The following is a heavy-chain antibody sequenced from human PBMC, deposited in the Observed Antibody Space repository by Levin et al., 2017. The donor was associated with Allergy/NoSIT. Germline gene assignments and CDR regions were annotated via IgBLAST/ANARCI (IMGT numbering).Heavy chain of an antibody. V-gene: IGHV1-8*01. CDR3: ARVESGYYDS. CDR2: MNPNGATT. J-gene: IGHJ5*01. Sequence: ASVKVSCRASGYTFSTYDINWVRQATGQGLEWMGWMNPNGATTGYAQRFQGRLTMTMNPSISTAYMELDSLTSEDTAIYFCARVESGYYDSWGQGTLVTVSS. CDR1: GYTFSTYD. D-gene: IGHD3-3*01.